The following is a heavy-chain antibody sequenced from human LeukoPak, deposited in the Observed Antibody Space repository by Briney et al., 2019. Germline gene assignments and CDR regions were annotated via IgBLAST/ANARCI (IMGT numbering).Heavy chain of an antibody. J-gene: IGHJ3*02. Sequence: SETLSLTCTISGGSISSSSYYWGWIRQPPGKGLEWIGSIYYSGSTYYNPSLKSRVTISVDTSKNQFSLKLSSVTAADTAVYYCARVYSGYYAFDIRGQGTMVTVSS. V-gene: IGHV4-39*01. CDR3: ARVYSGYYAFDI. CDR1: GGSISSSSYY. D-gene: IGHD5-12*01. CDR2: IYYSGST.